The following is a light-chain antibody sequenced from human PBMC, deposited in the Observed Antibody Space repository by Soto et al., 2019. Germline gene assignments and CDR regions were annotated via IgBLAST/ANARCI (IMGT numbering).Light chain of an antibody. CDR1: QSISTY. J-gene: IGKJ4*01. Sequence: IQLTQSPSSLSAFVGDRVTISCRASQSISTYLTWYQQTPGKAPKLLTYGASNFESGVPSRFSGSRSGTDFTLTISSLQPEDFAAYYCQQSYIMPLTFGGGTKVQIK. CDR2: GAS. CDR3: QQSYIMPLT. V-gene: IGKV1-39*01.